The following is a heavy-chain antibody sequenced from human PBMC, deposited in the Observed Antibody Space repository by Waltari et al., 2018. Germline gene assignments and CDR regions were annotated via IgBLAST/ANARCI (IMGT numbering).Heavy chain of an antibody. J-gene: IGHJ4*02. Sequence: QVQLVQSGAEVKKPGASVKVSCKTSGYTFIDYYIHWVRQAPGQGLEWVGRSTPNSGATNYAQNLQDRVPLTRDTSTSTAYMELISLRSDDTAIYYCARDNHAYTTDYWGQGTLVTVSS. V-gene: IGHV1-2*06. D-gene: IGHD4-4*01. CDR1: GYTFIDYY. CDR2: STPNSGAT. CDR3: ARDNHAYTTDY.